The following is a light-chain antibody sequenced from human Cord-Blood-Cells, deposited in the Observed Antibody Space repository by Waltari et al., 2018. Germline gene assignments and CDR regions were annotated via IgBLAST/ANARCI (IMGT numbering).Light chain of an antibody. Sequence: QSALTQPASVSGSPGQSITISCTGTSSDVGSYNLVSWYQQHPGKAPKLMIYEGSKRPPGVSHRFSGSKSGNTASLTISGLRAEDEADYYCCSYAGSSTNWVFGGGTKLTVL. J-gene: IGLJ3*02. CDR2: EGS. V-gene: IGLV2-23*01. CDR3: CSYAGSSTNWV. CDR1: SSDVGSYNL.